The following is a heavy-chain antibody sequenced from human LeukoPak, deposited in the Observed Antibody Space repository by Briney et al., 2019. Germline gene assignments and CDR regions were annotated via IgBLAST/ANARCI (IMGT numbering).Heavy chain of an antibody. CDR2: MNPNSGNT. V-gene: IGHV1-8*01. CDR1: GYTFTSYD. D-gene: IGHD3-22*01. Sequence: ASVKVSCKASGYTFTSYDINWVRQATGQGLEWMGWMNPNSGNTGYAQKFQGRVTMTRNTSISTAYMELSSLRSEDTAVYYCASFYYDSSGYYSAFDIWGQGTMVVVSS. J-gene: IGHJ3*02. CDR3: ASFYYDSSGYYSAFDI.